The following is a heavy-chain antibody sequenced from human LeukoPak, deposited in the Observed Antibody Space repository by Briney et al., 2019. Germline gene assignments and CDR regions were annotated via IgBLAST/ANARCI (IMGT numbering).Heavy chain of an antibody. CDR1: GGSFSGYY. Sequence: SETLSLTCAVYGGSFSGYYWSWIRQPPGKGLEWIGEINHSGSTNYNPSLKSRVTISVDTSKNQFSLKLSSVTAADTAVYYCARAPYNWNYIDYWGQGTLVTVSS. D-gene: IGHD1-20*01. J-gene: IGHJ4*02. CDR2: INHSGST. CDR3: ARAPYNWNYIDY. V-gene: IGHV4-34*01.